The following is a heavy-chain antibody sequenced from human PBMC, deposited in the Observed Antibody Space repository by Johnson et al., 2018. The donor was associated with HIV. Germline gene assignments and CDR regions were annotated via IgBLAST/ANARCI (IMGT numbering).Heavy chain of an antibody. V-gene: IGHV3-7*01. Sequence: VQLVESGGGLVQPGGSLRLSCAASGFTFSSYWMSWVRQAPGKGLEWVANIKQDGSEKYYVDSVKGRFIISRDNAKNSLYLQMNSLRAEDTAVYYCARDKPIVVVMKSDAFNIWGQGTMVTVSS. CDR3: ARDKPIVVVMKSDAFNI. J-gene: IGHJ3*02. D-gene: IGHD3-22*01. CDR1: GFTFSSYW. CDR2: IKQDGSEK.